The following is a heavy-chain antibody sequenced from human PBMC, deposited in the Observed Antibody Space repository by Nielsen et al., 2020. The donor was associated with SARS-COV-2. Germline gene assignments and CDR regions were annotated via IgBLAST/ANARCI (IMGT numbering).Heavy chain of an antibody. Sequence: GGSLRLSCAASGFTFSSYSMNWVRQAPGKGLEWVSSISSSSSYIYYAVSVKGRFTISRDNAKNSLYLQMNSLRAEDTAVYYCARGEDYFDYWGQGTLVTVSS. CDR1: GFTFSSYS. CDR3: ARGEDYFDY. V-gene: IGHV3-21*01. CDR2: ISSSSSYI. J-gene: IGHJ4*02.